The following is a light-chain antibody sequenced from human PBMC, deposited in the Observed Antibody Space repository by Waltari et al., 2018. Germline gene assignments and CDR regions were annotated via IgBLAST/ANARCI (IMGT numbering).Light chain of an antibody. V-gene: IGLV1-47*01. J-gene: IGLJ3*02. CDR2: KND. CDR3: AGWDDSLSAWV. Sequence: QSVLPQPPSASGTPGQRVTISCPGSTSNIGTNHVSCFQHPPGTAPKLLIYKNDQRPPGVPDRFSGSKSGTSASLAISGLRSEDEADYYCAGWDDSLSAWVFGGGTKLTVL. CDR1: TSNIGTNH.